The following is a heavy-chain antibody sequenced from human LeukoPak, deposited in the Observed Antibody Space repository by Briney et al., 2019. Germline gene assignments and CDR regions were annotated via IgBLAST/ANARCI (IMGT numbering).Heavy chain of an antibody. CDR1: GYSFTSYW. J-gene: IGHJ6*02. CDR3: ARLSDCSSTSCYGGVTSYYYYGMDV. CDR2: IDPSDSYT. Sequence: GESLKISCKGSGYSFTSYWISWVRQMPGKGLEWMGRIDPSDSYTNYSPSFQGHVTISADKSISTAYLQWSSLKASDTAMYYCARLSDCSSTSCYGGVTSYYYYGMDVWGQGTTVTVSS. V-gene: IGHV5-10-1*01. D-gene: IGHD2-2*01.